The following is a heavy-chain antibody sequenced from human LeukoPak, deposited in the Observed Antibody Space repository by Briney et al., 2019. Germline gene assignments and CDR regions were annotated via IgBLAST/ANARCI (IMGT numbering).Heavy chain of an antibody. J-gene: IGHJ5*02. CDR2: INLNSGDT. Sequence: ASVKVSCKASGYTFTDYHIHWVRQAPGQGLEWMGWINLNSGDTYYAQNFQDRVTMTGDTSISTAYLELSSLRSDDTAVFYCARSYFDVLTNYYMWLAPWGQGTLVTVSS. D-gene: IGHD3-9*01. CDR3: ARSYFDVLTNYYMWLAP. V-gene: IGHV1-2*02. CDR1: GYTFTDYH.